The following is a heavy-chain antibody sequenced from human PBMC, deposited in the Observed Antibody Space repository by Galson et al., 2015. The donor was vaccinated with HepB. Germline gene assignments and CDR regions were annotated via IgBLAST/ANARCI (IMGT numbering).Heavy chain of an antibody. CDR1: GFTVSSNY. CDR2: IYSGGST. V-gene: IGHV3-66*02. D-gene: IGHD3-10*01. J-gene: IGHJ4*02. CDR3: ARESTYGSGSKNFDY. Sequence: SLRLSCAASGFTVSSNYMSWVRQAPGKGLEWVSVIYSGGSTYYADSVKGRFTISRDNSKNTRYLQMNSLRAEDTAVYYCARESTYGSGSKNFDYWGQGTLVTVSS.